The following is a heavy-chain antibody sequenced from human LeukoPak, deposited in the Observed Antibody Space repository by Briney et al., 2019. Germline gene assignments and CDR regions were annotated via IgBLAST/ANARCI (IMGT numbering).Heavy chain of an antibody. D-gene: IGHD6-13*01. CDR1: GFTFNNYG. Sequence: PGRSLRLSCAASGFTFNNYGMHYVRQAPGKGLEWVAVTSDDGRNKNYADSVKGRFTISRDNSNNTLYLQMNSLRAEDTGVYYCAKDRETTASGTFDYWGQGTLVTVSS. J-gene: IGHJ4*02. CDR3: AKDRETTASGTFDY. CDR2: TSDDGRNK. V-gene: IGHV3-30*18.